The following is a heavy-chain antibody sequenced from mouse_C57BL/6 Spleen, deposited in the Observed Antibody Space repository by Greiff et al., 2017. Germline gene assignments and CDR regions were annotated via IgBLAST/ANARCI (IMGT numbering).Heavy chain of an antibody. J-gene: IGHJ1*03. CDR1: GFTFSDYG. V-gene: IGHV5-17*01. CDR2: ISSGSSTI. Sequence: EVKVVESGGGLVKPGGSLKLSCAASGFTFSDYGMHWVRQAPEKGLEWVAYISSGSSTIYYADTVKGRFTISRDNAKNTLFLQMTSLRSEDTAMYYCARGPFITTVVAPFDVWGTGTTVTVSS. CDR3: ARGPFITTVVAPFDV. D-gene: IGHD1-1*01.